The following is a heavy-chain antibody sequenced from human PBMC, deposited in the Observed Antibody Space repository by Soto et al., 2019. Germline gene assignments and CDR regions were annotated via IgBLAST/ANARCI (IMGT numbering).Heavy chain of an antibody. Sequence: DVQVVESGGGLIQPGGSLRLSCAASGFTVSNNYMSWVRQGPGKGLEWVSTIYRGDSTYYADSVKGRFTISRDNSKNTRYLLMNSLRTEDTAVYYCARYYDYRGGTSGGMDVWGQGTTVTVSS. CDR2: IYRGDST. V-gene: IGHV3-53*01. D-gene: IGHD3-16*01. CDR1: GFTVSNNY. CDR3: ARYYDYRGGTSGGMDV. J-gene: IGHJ6*02.